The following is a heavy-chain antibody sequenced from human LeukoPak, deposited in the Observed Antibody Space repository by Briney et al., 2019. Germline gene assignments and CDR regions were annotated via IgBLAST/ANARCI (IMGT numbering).Heavy chain of an antibody. D-gene: IGHD3-10*01. J-gene: IGHJ5*02. V-gene: IGHV4-30-4*07. CDR3: AKADLPVRSPYNWFDP. CDR2: IYSSGSA. CDR1: GASISSSSNS. Sequence: SETLSLTCAVSGASISSSSNSWSWFRQPPGKGLEWIGDIYSSGSASYNPSLHSRLLISIDTSKNHFSLELSSVTAADTAVYFCAKADLPVRSPYNWFDPWGQGTLVTVSS.